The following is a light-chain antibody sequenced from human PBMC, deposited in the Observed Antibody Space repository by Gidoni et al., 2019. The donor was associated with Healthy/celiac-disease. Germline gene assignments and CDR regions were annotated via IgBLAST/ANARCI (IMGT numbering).Light chain of an antibody. CDR1: QSISIW. J-gene: IGKJ5*01. V-gene: IGKV1-5*01. CDR3: QQYNSYRIT. Sequence: DIQMTQSPSTLSASVGDRVTITCRASQSISIWLAWYQQKPGKAPKLLIYDASSLESGGPSRFSGSGSGTEFTLTISSLQPDDFATYYCQQYNSYRITFGQGTRLEIK. CDR2: DAS.